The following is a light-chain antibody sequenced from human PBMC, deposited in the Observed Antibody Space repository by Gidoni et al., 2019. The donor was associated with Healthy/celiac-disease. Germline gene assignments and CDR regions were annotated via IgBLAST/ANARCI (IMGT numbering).Light chain of an antibody. J-gene: IGLJ2*01. CDR1: SSNIGAGYD. Sequence: SVLTQPPSASGAPGQRVTISCTGSSSNIGAGYDVHWYQQLPGTAPKLLIYGNSNRPSGVPDRFSGSKSGTSASLAITGLQAEDEADYYGQSYDSSLSVHVVFGGGTKLTVL. V-gene: IGLV1-40*01. CDR2: GNS. CDR3: QSYDSSLSVHVV.